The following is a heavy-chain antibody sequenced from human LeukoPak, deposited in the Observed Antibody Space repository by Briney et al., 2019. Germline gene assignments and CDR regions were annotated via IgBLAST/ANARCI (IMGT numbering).Heavy chain of an antibody. CDR1: GGSISSYY. CDR3: ARRVVFGELWDH. CDR2: IYYSGST. D-gene: IGHD3-10*02. Sequence: SETLSLTCTVSGGSISSYYWSWIRQPPGKGLEWIGYIYYSGSTNYNPSLKSRVTISVDTSKNQFSLKLNSVTAADTAVYYCARRVVFGELWDHWGQGTLVTVSS. V-gene: IGHV4-59*08. J-gene: IGHJ4*02.